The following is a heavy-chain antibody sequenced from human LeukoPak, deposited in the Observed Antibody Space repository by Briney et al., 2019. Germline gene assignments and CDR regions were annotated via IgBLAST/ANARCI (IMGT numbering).Heavy chain of an antibody. V-gene: IGHV3-23*01. D-gene: IGHD1-7*01. CDR3: GFTSRRAQSSQAY. CDR2: ISGNGADP. CDR1: GLTFSRYA. Sequence: PGGSLRLSCAASGLTFSRYAIRWVRQAPGKGLEWVSSISGNGADPYYQDPAKGRFTISRKNSQKTLYLQVDSLRPADPAELHRGFTSRRAQSSQAYWGQGNLVTVSS. J-gene: IGHJ4*02.